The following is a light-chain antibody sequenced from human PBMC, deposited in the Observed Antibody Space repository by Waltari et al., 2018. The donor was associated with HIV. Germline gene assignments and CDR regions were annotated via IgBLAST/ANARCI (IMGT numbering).Light chain of an antibody. CDR2: SNN. J-gene: IGLJ2*01. V-gene: IGLV1-44*01. Sequence: QSVLTQPPSASGTPGQRVTISCSGSSSHLGCHTVNWYQQRPGTAPKLLIYSNNQRPSGVPDRFSGSKSGTSASLAISGLQSEDEADYYCAAWDDSLNGHVVFGGGTKLTVL. CDR3: AAWDDSLNGHVV. CDR1: SSHLGCHT.